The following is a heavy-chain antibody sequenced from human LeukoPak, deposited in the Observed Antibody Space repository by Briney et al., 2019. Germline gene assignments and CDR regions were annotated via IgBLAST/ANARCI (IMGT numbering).Heavy chain of an antibody. J-gene: IGHJ5*02. CDR3: ARGGNYWPQWWFDP. Sequence: PSETLSLTCTVSGGSISSYYWSWIRQPAGKGLEWIGYIYYTGSTSYNPSLKSRVTMSLDASKNQFSLELNSVTPADTAVYYCARGGNYWPQWWFDPWGRGTLVSVSS. D-gene: IGHD1-26*01. V-gene: IGHV4-59*01. CDR2: IYYTGST. CDR1: GGSISSYY.